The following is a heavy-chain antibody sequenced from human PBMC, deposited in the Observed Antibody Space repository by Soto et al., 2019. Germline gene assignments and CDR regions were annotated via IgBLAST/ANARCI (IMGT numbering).Heavy chain of an antibody. J-gene: IGHJ6*02. V-gene: IGHV3-30-3*01. CDR2: ISYDGSNK. Sequence: GGSLRLSCAASGFTVSSYAMHWVRQAPGKGLGWVAVISYDGSNKYYADSVKGRFTISRDNSKNTLYLQMNSLRAEDTAVYYCARDSPSLRGYGMDVWGQGTTVTVSS. CDR3: ARDSPSLRGYGMDV. CDR1: GFTVSSYA.